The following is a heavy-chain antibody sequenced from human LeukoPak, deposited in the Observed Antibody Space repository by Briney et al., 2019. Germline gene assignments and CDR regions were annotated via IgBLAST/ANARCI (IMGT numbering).Heavy chain of an antibody. Sequence: ASVKVSCKASGYTFTGYYMHWVRQAPGQGLEWMGWIYPNSGGTNYAQKFQGRVTMARDTSISTAYMELSRLRSNDTAVYYCARDIVVVPAAPDAFDIWGQGTMVTVSS. D-gene: IGHD2-2*01. CDR2: IYPNSGGT. CDR1: GYTFTGYY. J-gene: IGHJ3*02. CDR3: ARDIVVVPAAPDAFDI. V-gene: IGHV1-2*02.